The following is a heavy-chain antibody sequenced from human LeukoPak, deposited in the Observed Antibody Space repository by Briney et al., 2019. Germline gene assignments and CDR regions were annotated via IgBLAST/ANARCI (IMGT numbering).Heavy chain of an antibody. D-gene: IGHD2-8*02. CDR3: ARDSCTGGGCSVDP. V-gene: IGHV3-11*05. J-gene: IGHJ5*02. Sequence: GGSLRLSCAASGFTFSDYYMAWIRQAPGKGLEWISFISHSSSHTNYADSVRGRFTISRDNTQNSLFLQMSSLRADDSAVYYCARDSCTGGGCSVDPWGQGTLVTVSS. CDR1: GFTFSDYY. CDR2: ISHSSSHT.